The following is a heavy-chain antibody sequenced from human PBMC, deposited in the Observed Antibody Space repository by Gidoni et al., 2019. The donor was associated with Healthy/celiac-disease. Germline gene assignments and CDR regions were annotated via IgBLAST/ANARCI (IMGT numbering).Heavy chain of an antibody. CDR2: ISSSGSTI. CDR3: ARDPRSIAVAYYMDV. D-gene: IGHD6-6*01. V-gene: IGHV3-11*01. J-gene: IGHJ6*03. Sequence: QVQLVESGGGLVKPGGSLRLSCAASGFTFSYYYMRWIRQAPGKGLEWVSYISSSGSTIYYADSVKGRFTISRDNAKNSLYLQMNSLRAEDTAVYYCARDPRSIAVAYYMDVWGKGTTVTVSS. CDR1: GFTFSYYY.